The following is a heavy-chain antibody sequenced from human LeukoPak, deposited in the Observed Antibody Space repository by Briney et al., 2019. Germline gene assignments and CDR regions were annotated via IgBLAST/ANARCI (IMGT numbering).Heavy chain of an antibody. Sequence: ASVKVSCKASGYTFTSYAMNWVRQAPGQGLEWMGWINTNTGNPTYAQGFTGRFVFSLDTSVSTAFLQISSLKAEDTAVYYCARKGGAYYDILATGGYYGMDVWGQGTTVTVSS. J-gene: IGHJ6*02. V-gene: IGHV7-4-1*02. CDR2: INTNTGNP. D-gene: IGHD3-9*01. CDR3: ARKGGAYYDILATGGYYGMDV. CDR1: GYTFTSYA.